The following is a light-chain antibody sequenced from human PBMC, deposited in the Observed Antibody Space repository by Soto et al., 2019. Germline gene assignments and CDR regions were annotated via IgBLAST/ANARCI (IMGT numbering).Light chain of an antibody. V-gene: IGKV3-20*01. CDR2: GTS. CDR1: QSVSCNS. J-gene: IGKJ1*01. Sequence: EIVLTQSPGTLSLSPGESATLSCRASQSVSCNSLAWYRRNPGQPPSLLIYGTSTRATDIPRRFSGSGSGTDFTLTITRLEPEDFAVYFCQQYGDSPPTFGQGTKVEVK. CDR3: QQYGDSPPT.